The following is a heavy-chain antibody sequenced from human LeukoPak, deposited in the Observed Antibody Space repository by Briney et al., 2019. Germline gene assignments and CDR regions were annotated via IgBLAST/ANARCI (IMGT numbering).Heavy chain of an antibody. J-gene: IGHJ1*01. Sequence: GGSLRLSCAASGFTFNDYYMSWIRQAPGKGLEWLSYISSSGRATYHADSVKGRFTISRDNSKNTLFLQMNSLRAEDTAVYYCAKGPPSSSAQYFQHWGQGTLVTVSS. CDR1: GFTFNDYY. D-gene: IGHD6-6*01. V-gene: IGHV3-11*01. CDR3: AKGPPSSSAQYFQH. CDR2: ISSSGRAT.